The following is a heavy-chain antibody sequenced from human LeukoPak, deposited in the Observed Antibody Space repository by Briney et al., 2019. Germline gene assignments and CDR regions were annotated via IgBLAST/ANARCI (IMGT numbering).Heavy chain of an antibody. Sequence: GESLKISCKGSGYSFNSYWIGWVRQMPGKGLEWMGIIYPGDSDTRYSPSFQGQVTISADKSISTAYLQWSSLKASDTAMYYCARKNCSSTSCYRGFDYWGQGTLVTVSS. D-gene: IGHD2-2*01. CDR2: IYPGDSDT. CDR1: GYSFNSYW. J-gene: IGHJ4*02. CDR3: ARKNCSSTSCYRGFDY. V-gene: IGHV5-51*01.